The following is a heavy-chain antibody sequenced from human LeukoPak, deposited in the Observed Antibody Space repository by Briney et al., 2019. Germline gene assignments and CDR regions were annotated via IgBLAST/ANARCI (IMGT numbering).Heavy chain of an antibody. CDR3: ARGRTMDAFDI. CDR2: IGTAGDT. D-gene: IGHD3-3*01. V-gene: IGHV3-13*01. CDR1: GFTFSSYD. J-gene: IGHJ3*02. Sequence: GGSLRLSCAASGFTFSSYDMHWVRQATRKGLEWVSAIGTAGDTYYPGSVKGRFTISRENAKNSLYLQMNSLRAGDTAVYYCARGRTMDAFDIWGQGTMVTVSS.